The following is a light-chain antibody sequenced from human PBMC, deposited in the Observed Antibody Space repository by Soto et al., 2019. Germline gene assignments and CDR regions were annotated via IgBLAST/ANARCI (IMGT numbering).Light chain of an antibody. Sequence: EIVMTQSPATLSVSPGERATLSCRASQSVSSNLAWYQQKPGQAPRLLLYGTSTRATGIPARFSGSGSGTEFTLTISSLQSEDFAVYYCQHYNNWPRTFGQGTEVEIK. CDR3: QHYNNWPRT. CDR1: QSVSSN. J-gene: IGKJ1*01. CDR2: GTS. V-gene: IGKV3-15*01.